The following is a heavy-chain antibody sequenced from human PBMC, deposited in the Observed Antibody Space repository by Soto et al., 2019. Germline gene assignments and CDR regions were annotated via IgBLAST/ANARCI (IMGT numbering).Heavy chain of an antibody. CDR2: ISSSSFSI. J-gene: IGHJ6*02. CDR3: ARKESSNLYGMDV. Sequence: EVQLVESGGGLVKPGGSLRLSCAASGFTFSSYSMNWVRQAPGKGLEWVSSISSSSFSINYADSVKGRFSISRDNAQNSLHLQMNNLRAEDSAVYYCARKESSNLYGMDVWGQGTTVTVSS. CDR1: GFTFSSYS. V-gene: IGHV3-21*01. D-gene: IGHD6-6*01.